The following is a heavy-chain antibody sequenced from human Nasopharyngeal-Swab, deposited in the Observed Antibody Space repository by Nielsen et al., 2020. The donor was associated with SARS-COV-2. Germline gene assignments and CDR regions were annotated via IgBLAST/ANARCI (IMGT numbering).Heavy chain of an antibody. CDR2: INHSGST. CDR3: ARVGGWYVPDY. J-gene: IGHJ4*02. Sequence: SETLSLTCAVYGGSFSGYYWSWIRQTPGKGLEWIGEINHSGSTNYNPSLKSRVTISVDTSKNQFSLKLSSVTAADTAVYYCARVGGWYVPDYWGQGTLVTVSS. CDR1: GGSFSGYY. D-gene: IGHD6-19*01. V-gene: IGHV4-34*01.